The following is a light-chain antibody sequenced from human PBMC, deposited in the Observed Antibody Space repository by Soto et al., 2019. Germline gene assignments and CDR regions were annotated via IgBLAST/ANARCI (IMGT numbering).Light chain of an antibody. V-gene: IGKV3-20*01. CDR1: QNVDSNY. J-gene: IGKJ1*01. CDR2: RAS. CDR3: QQYGSLSWT. Sequence: EIVLTQVPGTLSLSPGERATLSCRASQNVDSNYLAWHQQNPGPPPRIIIFRASGRATGIPDRFSGSGSGTDFTLTISRLEPEDFAVYYCQQYGSLSWTFGQGTKVDI.